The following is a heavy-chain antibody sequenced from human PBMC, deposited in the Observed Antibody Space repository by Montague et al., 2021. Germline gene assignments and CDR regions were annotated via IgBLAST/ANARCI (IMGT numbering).Heavy chain of an antibody. CDR2: TYCRSKWYY. CDR3: IRSITVVRGVLFDP. J-gene: IGHJ5*02. D-gene: IGHD3-10*01. Sequence: CAISGDSVSSNSAAWNWIRQSPSRGLEWLGRTYCRSKWYYDYAVSVKSRITIHPDTSKNQFSLQLNSVTPEDTAVYYCIRSITVVRGVLFDPWGQGTLVTVSS. CDR1: GDSVSSNSAA. V-gene: IGHV6-1*01.